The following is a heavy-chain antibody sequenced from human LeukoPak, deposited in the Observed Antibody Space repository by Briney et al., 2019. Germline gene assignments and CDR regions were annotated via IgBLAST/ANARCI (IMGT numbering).Heavy chain of an antibody. Sequence: PSETLSLTCAVYGGSFSGYYWSWIRQPPGKGLEWIGEINHSGSTNYNPSLKSRVTISVDTSKNQFSLKLSSVTAAGTAVYYCARDRQLYMFDYWGQGTLVTVSS. D-gene: IGHD6-6*01. CDR3: ARDRQLYMFDY. J-gene: IGHJ4*02. CDR1: GGSFSGYY. V-gene: IGHV4-34*01. CDR2: INHSGST.